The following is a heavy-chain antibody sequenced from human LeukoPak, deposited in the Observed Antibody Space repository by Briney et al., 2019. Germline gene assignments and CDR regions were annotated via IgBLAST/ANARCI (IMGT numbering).Heavy chain of an antibody. CDR3: TRAAAAATGAFDI. V-gene: IGHV3-49*04. CDR1: GFTLGDYA. Sequence: GGSLRLSCTASGFTLGDYAMSWVRQAPGKGLEWVGFIRSKAYGGTTEYAASVKGRFTISRDDSKGIAYLQMNSLKTEDTAVYYCTRAAAAATGAFDIWGQGTMVTVSS. J-gene: IGHJ3*02. CDR2: IRSKAYGGTT. D-gene: IGHD6-13*01.